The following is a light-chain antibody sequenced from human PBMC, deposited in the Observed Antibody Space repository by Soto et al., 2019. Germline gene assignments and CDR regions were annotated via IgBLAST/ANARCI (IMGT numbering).Light chain of an antibody. CDR2: GAS. J-gene: IGKJ3*01. CDR3: QQYGSSLFT. CDR1: QSVSSSY. V-gene: IGKV3-20*01. Sequence: EIVLTQSPGTLSLSPGERATLSCRASQSVSSSYLAWYQQKPGQAPRLLIYGASTRATGIPDRFSGSVSGTDFTLTISRLQPEDLALYYCQQYGSSLFTFSPGTKVDF.